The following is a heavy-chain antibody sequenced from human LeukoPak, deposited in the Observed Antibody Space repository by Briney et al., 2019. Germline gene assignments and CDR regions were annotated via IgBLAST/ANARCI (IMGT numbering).Heavy chain of an antibody. V-gene: IGHV3-48*03. CDR3: ARDRYGGYDFGFDY. Sequence: PGGSLRPSCAASGFTFSSYEMNWVRQAPGKGLEWISYISTNGVTIYYADSVKGRFTISRDNAKNSLYLQMNSLRAEDTAVYYCARDRYGGYDFGFDYWGQGTPVTVSS. D-gene: IGHD5-12*01. CDR2: ISTNGVTI. CDR1: GFTFSSYE. J-gene: IGHJ4*02.